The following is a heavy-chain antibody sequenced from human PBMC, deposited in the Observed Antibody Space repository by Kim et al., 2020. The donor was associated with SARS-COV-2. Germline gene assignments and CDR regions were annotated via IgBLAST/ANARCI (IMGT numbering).Heavy chain of an antibody. CDR2: ILYDGSHE. Sequence: GGSLRLSCAASGFTFSSYGMHWVRQAPGRGLEWVANILYDGSHEYYGDSVKGRFTISRDNSNNTVTLQMNNLRLDDTAVYYCARDVWGGTYSTPLSAFDRWGEGTLVTVPA. CDR3: ARDVWGGTYSTPLSAFDR. J-gene: IGHJ5*02. D-gene: IGHD1-26*01. V-gene: IGHV3-30*03. CDR1: GFTFSSYG.